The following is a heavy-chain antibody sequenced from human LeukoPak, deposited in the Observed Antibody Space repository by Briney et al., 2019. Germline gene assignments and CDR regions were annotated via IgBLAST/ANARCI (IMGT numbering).Heavy chain of an antibody. J-gene: IGHJ2*01. D-gene: IGHD3-10*01. CDR3: ARDRGYWYFDL. CDR1: GGSISSYY. V-gene: IGHV4-59*01. Sequence: SETLSLTCTVSGGSISSYYWGWIRQPPGKGLEWIGYIYHSGSTNYNPSLKSRVTISIDMSKNHFSLKLSPVTAADTAVYYCARDRGYWYFDLWGRGTLVTVSS. CDR2: IYHSGST.